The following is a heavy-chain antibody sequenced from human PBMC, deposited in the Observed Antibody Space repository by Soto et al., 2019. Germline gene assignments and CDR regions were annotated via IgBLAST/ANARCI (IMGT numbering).Heavy chain of an antibody. J-gene: IGHJ4*02. D-gene: IGHD5-12*01. Sequence: QITLKESGPTLVKPTQTLTLTCSFSGFSLSTRGVGVGWIRQPPGKALEWLALIFWDDDKWYSPSLRSRHTIPDDTAKTHVVLPLTNMDPVDTAPYYCAHRSRGYAYYFDQWGQGTLVTVSS. V-gene: IGHV2-5*02. CDR1: GFSLSTRGVG. CDR3: AHRSRGYAYYFDQ. CDR2: IFWDDDK.